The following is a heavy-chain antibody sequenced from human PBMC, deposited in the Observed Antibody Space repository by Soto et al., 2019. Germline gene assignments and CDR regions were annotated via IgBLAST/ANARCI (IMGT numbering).Heavy chain of an antibody. Sequence: QVQLVQSGAEVKKPGSSVKVSCKASGGTFSSYAISWVRQAPGQGLEWMGGIIPIFGTANYAQKLQGRVTITADESTSTDYMEMSSLRSEDTAVYYWARASSATVHKFFYYYYGIDVWGQGTTVTVSS. CDR2: IIPIFGTA. CDR1: GGTFSSYA. D-gene: IGHD3-3*01. CDR3: ARASSATVHKFFYYYYGIDV. V-gene: IGHV1-69*01. J-gene: IGHJ6*02.